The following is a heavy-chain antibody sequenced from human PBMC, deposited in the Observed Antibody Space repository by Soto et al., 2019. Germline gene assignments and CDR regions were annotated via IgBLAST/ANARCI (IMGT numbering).Heavy chain of an antibody. D-gene: IGHD3-9*01. V-gene: IGHV4-39*01. CDR3: VRFWPPPDYGILTTYSDAFDH. CDR2: ISYSGST. J-gene: IGHJ4*02. Sequence: SETLSLTCTVSGGSISSHTYYWGWIRQPPGKGLEWIASISYSGSTYYNPSLSSRVTISVDTSKNQFSLSLNSVTAADTAVYYCVRFWPPPDYGILTTYSDAFDHWGQGTLVT. CDR1: GGSISSHTYY.